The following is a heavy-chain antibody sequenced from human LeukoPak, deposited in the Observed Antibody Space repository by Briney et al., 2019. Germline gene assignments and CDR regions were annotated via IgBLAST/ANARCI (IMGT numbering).Heavy chain of an antibody. Sequence: GGSLRLSCAASGFTFSSYGMHWVRQAPGKGLEWVAVISYDGSNKYYADSVKGRFTISRDNSKNTLYLQMNSLRAEDTAVYYCARSNFDWLLQYYYGMDVWGKGTTVTVSS. J-gene: IGHJ6*04. D-gene: IGHD3-9*01. CDR3: ARSNFDWLLQYYYGMDV. CDR1: GFTFSSYG. CDR2: ISYDGSNK. V-gene: IGHV3-30*03.